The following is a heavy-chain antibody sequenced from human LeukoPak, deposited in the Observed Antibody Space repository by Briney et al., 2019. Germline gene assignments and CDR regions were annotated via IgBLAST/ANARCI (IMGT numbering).Heavy chain of an antibody. CDR1: GGSISSSSYY. CDR2: IYYGGST. J-gene: IGHJ5*02. V-gene: IGHV4-39*01. D-gene: IGHD6-19*01. CDR3: ARQGRGSGWFLP. Sequence: SETLSLTCTVSGGSISSSSYYWGWIRQPSGKGLEWIGSIYYGGSTYYNPSLKSRVTISVDTSRNQFSLKLSSVTAADTAVYYCARQGRGSGWFLPWGQGTLVTVSS.